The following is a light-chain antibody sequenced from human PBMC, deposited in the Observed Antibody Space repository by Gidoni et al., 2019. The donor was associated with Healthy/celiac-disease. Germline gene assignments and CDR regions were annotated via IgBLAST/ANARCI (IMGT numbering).Light chain of an antibody. CDR1: SLRSYY. V-gene: IGLV3-19*01. J-gene: IGLJ2*01. CDR3: NSRDSSGNHEV. Sequence: SSELTQDPAVSVALGQTVRITCQGDSLRSYYASWYQQKPGQAPVLVIYGKNNRPSGIPDRFSGSSSGNTASLTITGAQAEDEADYYCNSRDSSGNHEVFGGGTKLPVL. CDR2: GKN.